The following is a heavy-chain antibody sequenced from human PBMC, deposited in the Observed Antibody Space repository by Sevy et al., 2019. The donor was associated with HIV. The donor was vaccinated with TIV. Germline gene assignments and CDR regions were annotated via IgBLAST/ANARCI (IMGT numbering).Heavy chain of an antibody. Sequence: GGSLRLSCAVSGFSFSHYAFHWGRQAPGKGLEWVSLISYDGTYKYYAYSVKGRFTISRDNSKNTLYLQMNSLRGNDTAVYYCARVAVSYCTNDCYHRFDYWGPGALVTVSS. D-gene: IGHD2-8*01. CDR2: ISYDGTYK. CDR3: ARVAVSYCTNDCYHRFDY. J-gene: IGHJ4*02. CDR1: GFSFSHYA. V-gene: IGHV3-30-3*01.